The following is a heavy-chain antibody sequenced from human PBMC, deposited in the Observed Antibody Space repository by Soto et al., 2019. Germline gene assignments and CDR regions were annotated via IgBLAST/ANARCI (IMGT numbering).Heavy chain of an antibody. CDR2: ISWNSGSI. J-gene: IGHJ5*02. CDR1: GFTFDDYA. Sequence: EVQLVESGGGLVQPGRSLRLSCAASGFTFDDYAMHWVRQAPGKGLEWVSGISWNSGSIGYVESVKGRFTISRDNAKNSLYLQMNSLRAEDTALYYCAKALDYDSSGSPFDPWGQGTLVTVSS. D-gene: IGHD3-22*01. V-gene: IGHV3-9*01. CDR3: AKALDYDSSGSPFDP.